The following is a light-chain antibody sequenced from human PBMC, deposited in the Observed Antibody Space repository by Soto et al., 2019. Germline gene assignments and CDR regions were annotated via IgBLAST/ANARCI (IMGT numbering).Light chain of an antibody. CDR1: QGISTY. Sequence: DIPLTQSPSFLSASVGDRVTITCRASQGISTYLAWYQQSPGKAPTLLIYAASTLKSGVPSRYSGSGSGTSFTLTLCSLQPEDFPTYYCQQLYSSPLTFGGGPKVEIK. V-gene: IGKV1-9*01. J-gene: IGKJ4*01. CDR2: AAS. CDR3: QQLYSSPLT.